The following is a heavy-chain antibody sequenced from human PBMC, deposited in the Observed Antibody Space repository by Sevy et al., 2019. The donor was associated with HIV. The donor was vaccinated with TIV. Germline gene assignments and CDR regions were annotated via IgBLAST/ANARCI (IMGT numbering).Heavy chain of an antibody. Sequence: GGSLRLSCTTFGFSFGDYTMGWVRQAPGKGLEWVGYISSDAHGGSIEYAASVRGRFTISRDDSRNIAYLQRNSLKTEDTAVYYCTGPFVSSTWYEYFHHWGQGTVVTVSS. CDR3: TGPFVSSTWYEYFHH. CDR1: GFSFGDYT. D-gene: IGHD6-13*01. V-gene: IGHV3-49*04. CDR2: ISSDAHGGSI. J-gene: IGHJ1*01.